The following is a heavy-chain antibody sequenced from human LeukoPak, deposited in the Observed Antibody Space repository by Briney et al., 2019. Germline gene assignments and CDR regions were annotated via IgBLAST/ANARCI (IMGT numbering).Heavy chain of an antibody. J-gene: IGHJ6*02. V-gene: IGHV1-3*01. Sequence: ASVKVSCKASGYTFTSYAMHWARQAPGQRLEWMGWINAGNGNTKYSQKFQGRVTITRDTSASTAYMELSSLRSEDTAVYYCARDYYDSSGYYNHYYYGMDVWGQGTTVTVSS. CDR1: GYTFTSYA. CDR3: ARDYYDSSGYYNHYYYGMDV. D-gene: IGHD3-22*01. CDR2: INAGNGNT.